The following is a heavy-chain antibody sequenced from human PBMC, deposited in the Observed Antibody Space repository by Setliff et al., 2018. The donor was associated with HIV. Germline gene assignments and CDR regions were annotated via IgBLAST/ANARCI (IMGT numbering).Heavy chain of an antibody. CDR1: GGSISSYY. V-gene: IGHV4-4*08. CDR2: IYTSRST. D-gene: IGHD2-15*01. CDR3: ARNPPGYCGGASCYSVGYFDY. Sequence: SETLSLTCTVSGGSISSYYWSWIRQPPGEALEWIGYIYTSRSTNYNPSLKSRVTISMDTSKNQFSLKLSSVTATDTAIYYCARNPPGYCGGASCYSVGYFDYWGQGSPVTVSS. J-gene: IGHJ4*02.